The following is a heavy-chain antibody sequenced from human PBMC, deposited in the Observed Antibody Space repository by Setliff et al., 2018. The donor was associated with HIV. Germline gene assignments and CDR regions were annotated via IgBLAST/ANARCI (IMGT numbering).Heavy chain of an antibody. CDR2: IYYSGST. CDR1: DDSISRSSYY. CDR3: ARRGAYGYDYFDY. J-gene: IGHJ4*02. Sequence: SETLSLTCTVTDDSISRSSYYWAWIRQSPGKGLEWIGSIYYSGSTYYNPSLKSRVTISVVTSKNQFSLKLTSVTAADTAVYYCARRGAYGYDYFDYWGPGILVTVSS. V-gene: IGHV4-39*07. D-gene: IGHD5-12*01.